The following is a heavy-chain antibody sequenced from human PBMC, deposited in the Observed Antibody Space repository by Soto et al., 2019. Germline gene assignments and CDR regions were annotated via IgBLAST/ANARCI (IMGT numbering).Heavy chain of an antibody. V-gene: IGHV3-48*02. CDR1: GFTFSGRG. J-gene: IGHJ4*02. CDR3: ATVDGPTVATMFFDY. CDR2: ISPVSTSK. D-gene: IGHD5-12*01. Sequence: EVQLVESGGGLVQPGGSLRLSCAASGFTFSGRGMIWVRQAPGKGLEWLSYISPVSTSKYYADSAKGRFSISRDNARASLYLQMNSLRDDDTAVYYCATVDGPTVATMFFDYWGQGILVTVSS.